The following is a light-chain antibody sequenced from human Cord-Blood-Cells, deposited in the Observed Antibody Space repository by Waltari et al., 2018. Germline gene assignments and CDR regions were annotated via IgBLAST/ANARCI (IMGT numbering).Light chain of an antibody. CDR1: QSVSSSY. CDR2: GAS. CDR3: QQYGSWVT. V-gene: IGKV3-20*01. J-gene: IGKJ4*01. Sequence: IVLTPSPGTLSLYPADRATLSCRASQSVSSSYLAWYQQKPGQAPSRLIYGASSRATGIPDRFSGSGSGTDFTLIISRLEPEDFAVYYCQQYGSWVTFGGGTKVEIK.